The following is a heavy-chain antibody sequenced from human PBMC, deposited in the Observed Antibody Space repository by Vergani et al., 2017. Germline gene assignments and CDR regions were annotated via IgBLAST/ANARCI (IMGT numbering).Heavy chain of an antibody. CDR3: ARVDTQVPATSHFYYMDV. Sequence: QVQLQESGPGVVKPSQTLSLTCAVSGSSISSGDHCWTWIRQRPGKGLEWIGYIFYSGTTYDNPSLRSRLTISVDTSLNQFSLKLRSVTAADTAVYYCARVDTQVPATSHFYYMDVWGKGTTVVVSS. CDR2: IFYSGTT. V-gene: IGHV4-31*11. J-gene: IGHJ6*03. CDR1: GSSISSGDHC. D-gene: IGHD6-25*01.